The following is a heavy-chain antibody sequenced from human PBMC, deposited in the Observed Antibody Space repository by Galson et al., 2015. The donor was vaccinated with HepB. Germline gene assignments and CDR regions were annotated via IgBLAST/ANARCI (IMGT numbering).Heavy chain of an antibody. Sequence: SLRLSCAASGFTFSSYAMHWVRQAPGQGLEWVAVISYDGSNKYYADSVKGRFTISRDNSKNTLYLQMNSLRAEDTAVYYCAKDRPTMVRGVIQPLPDYWGQGTLVTVSS. J-gene: IGHJ4*02. CDR3: AKDRPTMVRGVIQPLPDY. CDR2: ISYDGSNK. V-gene: IGHV3-30*04. CDR1: GFTFSSYA. D-gene: IGHD3-10*01.